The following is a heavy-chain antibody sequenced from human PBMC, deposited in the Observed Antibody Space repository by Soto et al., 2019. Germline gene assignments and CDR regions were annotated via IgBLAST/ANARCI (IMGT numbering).Heavy chain of an antibody. CDR2: IYHSGST. D-gene: IGHD2-15*01. V-gene: IGHV4-30-2*01. CDR3: ARASSAGEYCSGGSCYTNWFDP. Sequence: QLQLQESGSGLVKPSQTLSLTCAVSGGSISSGGYSWSWIRQPPGKGLEWIGYIYHSGSTYYNPPLKSRVTISVDRSKNQFTLKLSSVTAADTAVYYCARASSAGEYCSGGSCYTNWFDPWGQGTLVTVSS. J-gene: IGHJ5*02. CDR1: GGSISSGGYS.